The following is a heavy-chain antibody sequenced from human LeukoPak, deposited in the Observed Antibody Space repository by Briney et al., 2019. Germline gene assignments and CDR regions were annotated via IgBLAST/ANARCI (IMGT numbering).Heavy chain of an antibody. J-gene: IGHJ6*03. D-gene: IGHD2-2*01. Sequence: PSETLSLTCTVSGGSISSSSYYWGWIRQPPGKGLEWIGSIYYSGSTYYNPSLKSRVTISVDTSKNQFSLKLSSVTAADTAVYYCASQIVVVPAAIFYHYYMDVWGKGTTVTVSS. CDR2: IYYSGST. V-gene: IGHV4-39*01. CDR3: ASQIVVVPAAIFYHYYMDV. CDR1: GGSISSSSYY.